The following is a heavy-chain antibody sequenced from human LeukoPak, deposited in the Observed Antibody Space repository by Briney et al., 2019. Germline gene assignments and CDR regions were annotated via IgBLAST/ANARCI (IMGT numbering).Heavy chain of an antibody. Sequence: SETLSLTCTVSGGSISSGGYYWSWIRQHPGKGLEWIGYIYYSGSTYYNPSLKSRVTISVDTSKNQFSLKLSSVTAADTAVYYCAKDSSSIAAAGTSFDYWGQGTLVTVSS. J-gene: IGHJ4*02. D-gene: IGHD6-13*01. CDR3: AKDSSSIAAAGTSFDY. CDR1: GGSISSGGYY. CDR2: IYYSGST. V-gene: IGHV4-31*03.